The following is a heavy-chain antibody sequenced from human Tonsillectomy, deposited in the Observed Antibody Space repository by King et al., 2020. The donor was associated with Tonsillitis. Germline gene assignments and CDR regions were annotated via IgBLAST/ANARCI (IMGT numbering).Heavy chain of an antibody. CDR1: GYTFTSYA. Sequence: QLVQSGAEVKKPGASVKVSCKASGYTFTSYAISWVRQAPGQGLEWMGWISAYNGNTNYAQKFQGRVTMTTDTSTGTAYMDLRSLSSDDWAVYYCARADDSSGYYNAFDIWGQGTMVTVSS. D-gene: IGHD3-22*01. CDR3: ARADDSSGYYNAFDI. V-gene: IGHV1-18*04. J-gene: IGHJ3*02. CDR2: ISAYNGNT.